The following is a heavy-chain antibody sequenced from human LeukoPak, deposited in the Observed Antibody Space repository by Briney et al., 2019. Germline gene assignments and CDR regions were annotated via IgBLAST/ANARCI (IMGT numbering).Heavy chain of an antibody. J-gene: IGHJ4*02. CDR2: IYYSGST. Sequence: SETLSLTCTVSGGSISSSSYYWGWIRQPPGKGLEWIGSIYYSGSTYYNPSLKSRVTISVDTSKNQFSLKLSSVTAADTAVYYCARGRDYGGNFGGYYFDYWGQGTLVTVSS. CDR1: GGSISSSSYY. CDR3: ARGRDYGGNFGGYYFDY. D-gene: IGHD4-23*01. V-gene: IGHV4-39*01.